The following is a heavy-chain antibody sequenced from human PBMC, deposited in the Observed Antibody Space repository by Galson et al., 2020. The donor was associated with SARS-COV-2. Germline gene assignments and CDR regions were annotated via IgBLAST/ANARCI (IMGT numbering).Heavy chain of an antibody. D-gene: IGHD2-2*01. CDR1: GGSINNGRYY. V-gene: IGHV4-61*02. J-gene: IGHJ5*02. CDR3: AREGLGYCSSTSCPSGNWFGP. CDR2: IFSSGST. Sequence: ETSETLSLTCTVSGGSINNGRYYWSWIRQPAGKGLEWIGRIFSSGSTYYNPSLKSRVTMSVNTSKNQFSLKLSSVTAADTAVYYCAREGLGYCSSTSCPSGNWFGPWGQGMLVTVSS.